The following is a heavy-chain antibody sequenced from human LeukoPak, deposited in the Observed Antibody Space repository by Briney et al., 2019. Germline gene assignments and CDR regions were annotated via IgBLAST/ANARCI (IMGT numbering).Heavy chain of an antibody. CDR2: INPSGGST. CDR1: GYTFTSYY. D-gene: IGHD2-15*01. J-gene: IGHJ5*02. CDR3: ARDDGYCSGGSCYRAWAWFDP. Sequence: ASVKVSCKASGYTFTSYYMHWVRQAPGQGLEWMGIINPSGGSTSYAQKFQGRVTMTRDTSTSTVYTELSSLRSEDTAVYYCARDDGYCSGGSCYRAWAWFDPWGQGTLVTVSS. V-gene: IGHV1-46*01.